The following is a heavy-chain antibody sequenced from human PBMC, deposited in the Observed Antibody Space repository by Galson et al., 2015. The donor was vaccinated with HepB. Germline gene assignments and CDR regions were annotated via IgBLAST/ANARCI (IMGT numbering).Heavy chain of an antibody. CDR3: ARDGSYFDSSGYDY. D-gene: IGHD3-22*01. V-gene: IGHV4-61*01. Sequence: LSLTCTVSGDAVSSGSYYWGWIRQPPGKGLQWIAYIYNSGSSNYNPSLKSRVTISVDTSKNQFSLKLSSVTAADTAVYYCARDGSYFDSSGYDYWGQGTLVTVSS. CDR1: GDAVSSGSYY. J-gene: IGHJ4*02. CDR2: IYNSGSS.